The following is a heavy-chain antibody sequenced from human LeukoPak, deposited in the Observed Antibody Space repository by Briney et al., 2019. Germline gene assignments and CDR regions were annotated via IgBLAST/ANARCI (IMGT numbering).Heavy chain of an antibody. J-gene: IGHJ6*02. D-gene: IGHD2-2*01. CDR1: GGTFSSYA. CDR3: ARDRVDCSSTSCSYGGYYYYGMDV. Sequence: GASVKVSCKASGGTFSSYAINWVRQAPGQGLEWMGGIIPIFGTANYAQKFQGGVTITADKSTTTAYMELSRLRSEDTAVYYCARDRVDCSSTSCSYGGYYYYGMDVWGQGTTVTVSS. V-gene: IGHV1-69*06. CDR2: IIPIFGTA.